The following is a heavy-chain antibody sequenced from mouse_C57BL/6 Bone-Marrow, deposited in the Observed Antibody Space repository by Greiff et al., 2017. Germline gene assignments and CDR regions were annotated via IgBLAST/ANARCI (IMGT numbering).Heavy chain of an antibody. J-gene: IGHJ4*01. CDR2: IYPGSGST. D-gene: IGHD2-3*01. V-gene: IGHV1-55*01. Sequence: QVQLQQPGAELVKPGASVKMSCKASGYTFTSYWITWVKQRPGQGLEWIGDIYPGSGSTNYNEKFKSKATLTVDTASSTAYMQLSSLTSEDSAVYYCARWRWLLRDDAMDYWGQGTSVTVSS. CDR3: ARWRWLLRDDAMDY. CDR1: GYTFTSYW.